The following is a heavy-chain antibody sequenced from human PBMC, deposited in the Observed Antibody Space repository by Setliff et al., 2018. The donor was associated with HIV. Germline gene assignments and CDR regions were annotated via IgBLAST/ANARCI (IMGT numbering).Heavy chain of an antibody. D-gene: IGHD3-22*01. CDR1: RYTFTGYH. J-gene: IGHJ4*02. V-gene: IGHV1-2*02. CDR2: INPDSGVT. Sequence: GASVKVSCKASRYTFTGYHIFWVRQAPGQGLESMGWINPDSGVTYYAQRFQGRVTMTRDTSITTAYMELTSLRSDDTAVYYCARGDYDSSGYYFDYWGQGTLVTVSS. CDR3: ARGDYDSSGYYFDY.